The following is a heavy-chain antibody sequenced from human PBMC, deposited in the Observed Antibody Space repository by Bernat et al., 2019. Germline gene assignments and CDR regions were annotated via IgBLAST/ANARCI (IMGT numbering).Heavy chain of an antibody. CDR2: INHSGST. Sequence: QVQLQQWGAGLLKPSETLSLTCAVYGGSFSGYYWSWIRQPPGKGLEWIGEINHSGSTNYNPSLKSRVTISVDTSKNQFSLKLSSVTAADTAVYYCAKVWQQLVWYYYYGMDVWGQGTTVTVSS. CDR1: GGSFSGYY. CDR3: AKVWQQLVWYYYYGMDV. J-gene: IGHJ6*02. D-gene: IGHD6-13*01. V-gene: IGHV4-34*01.